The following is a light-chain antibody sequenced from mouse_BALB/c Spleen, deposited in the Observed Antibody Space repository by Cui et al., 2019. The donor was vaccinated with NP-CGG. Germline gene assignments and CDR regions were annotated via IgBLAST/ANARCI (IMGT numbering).Light chain of an antibody. Sequence: QSVLLQESAPTTSPGETVTLTCRSSTGAVTTSNYANWVQEKPDHLFTGLIGGTNNRVPGAPARFSGSLIGDKAALTITGTQTEDEAIYFCALWYSNHWVFGGGTKLTVL. CDR2: GTN. V-gene: IGLV1*01. J-gene: IGLJ1*01. CDR3: ALWYSNHWV. CDR1: TGAVTTSNY.